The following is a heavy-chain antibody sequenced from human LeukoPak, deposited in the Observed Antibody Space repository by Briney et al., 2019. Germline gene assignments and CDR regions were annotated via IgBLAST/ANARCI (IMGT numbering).Heavy chain of an antibody. CDR1: GFALNKYG. Sequence: PGGSLRLSRVASGFALNKYGVHWVRQAPGKGLEWVAVIWYDGSYEYYADSVKGRLAISRDNDKNTVNLQMNSLRVEDTAVYYCARDGSGLAVRGWFDFWGRGTVVTVSS. CDR2: IWYDGSYE. J-gene: IGHJ5*01. D-gene: IGHD3-10*01. CDR3: ARDGSGLAVRGWFDF. V-gene: IGHV3-33*01.